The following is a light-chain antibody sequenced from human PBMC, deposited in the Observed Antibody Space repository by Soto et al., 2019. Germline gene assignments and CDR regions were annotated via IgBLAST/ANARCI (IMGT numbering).Light chain of an antibody. CDR1: SSDVGTYNR. V-gene: IGLV2-18*02. CDR2: EVT. J-gene: IGLJ2*01. Sequence: QSVLTQPPSVSGSPGQSVTISCTGTSSDVGTYNRVCWYQQPPGTAPKLMIYEVTNRPSGVPDRFSGSKSGNTASLTISGLQAEDEADYYCSSYTSSNTLLFGGGTKVTVL. CDR3: SSYTSSNTLL.